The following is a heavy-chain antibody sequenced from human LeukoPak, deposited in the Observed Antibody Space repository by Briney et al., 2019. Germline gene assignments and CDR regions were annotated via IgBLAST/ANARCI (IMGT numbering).Heavy chain of an antibody. V-gene: IGHV3-74*01. CDR3: ARFYGGSAFDI. CDR1: GFTFSAYW. J-gene: IGHJ3*02. D-gene: IGHD3-16*01. CDR2: INSDGFSI. Sequence: GGSLRLSCAASGFTFSAYWMHWVRQAPGKGLVWVSRINSDGFSITYADSVKGRFTISRDNAKNTLYLHMNSLRGEDTAVYYCARFYGGSAFDIWVQGTMVTVSS.